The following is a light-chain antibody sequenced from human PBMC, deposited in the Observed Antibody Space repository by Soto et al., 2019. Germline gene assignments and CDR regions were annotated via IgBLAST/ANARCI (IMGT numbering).Light chain of an antibody. CDR2: GAF. J-gene: IGKJ1*01. V-gene: IGKV1-12*01. CDR1: QGISTW. Sequence: DIQMTQYPSSVAAAVGDRVTITCRASQGISTWLAWYQHKPGTAPKLLIFGAFSLQRGVPSRFAGSRSGTDFTPTLKSLQPEDVATYYCQQVTPFPRTFGQGTKVEIK. CDR3: QQVTPFPRT.